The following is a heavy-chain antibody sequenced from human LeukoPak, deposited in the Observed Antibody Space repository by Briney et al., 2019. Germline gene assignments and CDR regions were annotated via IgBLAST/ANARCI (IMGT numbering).Heavy chain of an antibody. J-gene: IGHJ4*02. V-gene: IGHV4-39*01. CDR1: GGSISSSSDY. Sequence: SETLSLTCTVSGGSISSSSDYWGWIRQAPGKGLEWIGSFFVSGSTHYNPSLRSRATLFVDTSKNQFSLKLTSMTAADAAAYFCARQFATAAADTRGYFDYWGQGTVVAVSS. D-gene: IGHD6-25*01. CDR3: ARQFATAAADTRGYFDY. CDR2: FFVSGST.